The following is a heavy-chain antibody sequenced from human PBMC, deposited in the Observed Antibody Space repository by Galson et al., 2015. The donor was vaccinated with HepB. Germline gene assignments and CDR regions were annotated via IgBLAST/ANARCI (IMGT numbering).Heavy chain of an antibody. J-gene: IGHJ3*02. CDR3: AKEGRGGDAFVI. V-gene: IGHV3-9*01. Sequence: SLRLSCAASGFTFDDYAMHWVRQAPGKGLEWVSGISWNSGSIGYADSVKGRFTISRDNAKNSLYLQMNSLRAEDTALYYCAKEGRGGDAFVIWGQGTMVTVSS. CDR2: ISWNSGSI. D-gene: IGHD5-24*01. CDR1: GFTFDDYA.